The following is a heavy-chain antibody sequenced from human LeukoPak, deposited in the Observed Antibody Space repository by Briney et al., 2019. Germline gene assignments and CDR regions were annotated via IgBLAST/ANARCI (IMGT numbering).Heavy chain of an antibody. CDR3: ARVSYDSWGYYFDY. CDR2: ISSSSSYI. D-gene: IGHD3-22*01. V-gene: IGHV3-21*01. Sequence: PGGSLRLSCAASGFTFSSYSMNWVRQAPEKGLEWVSSISSSSSYIYYADSVKGRFTISRDNAKNSLYLQMNSLRAEDTAVYYCARVSYDSWGYYFDYWGQGTLVTVSS. J-gene: IGHJ4*02. CDR1: GFTFSSYS.